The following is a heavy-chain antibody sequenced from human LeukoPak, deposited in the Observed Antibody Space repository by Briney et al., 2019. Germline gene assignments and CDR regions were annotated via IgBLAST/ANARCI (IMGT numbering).Heavy chain of an antibody. D-gene: IGHD3-10*01. CDR3: AKDRSGNSYGHFDY. V-gene: IGHV3-43D*04. J-gene: IGHJ4*02. Sequence: GGSLRLSCAASGFTFDDYAMHWVRQAPGKGLEWVSLISWGGGCTYYADSVKGRFTISRDNSKNSLYLHMNSLRAEDTALYYCAKDRSGNSYGHFDYWGQGTLVTVSS. CDR1: GFTFDDYA. CDR2: ISWGGGCT.